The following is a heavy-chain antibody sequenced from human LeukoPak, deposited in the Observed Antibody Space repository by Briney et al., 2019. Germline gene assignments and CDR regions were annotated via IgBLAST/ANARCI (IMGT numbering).Heavy chain of an antibody. CDR3: ARAGGTYYYDSSGHLGG. J-gene: IGHJ4*02. D-gene: IGHD3-22*01. CDR1: GFTFSSYD. V-gene: IGHV3-13*01. CDR2: IGTAGDT. Sequence: GGSLRLSCAASGFTFSSYDMHWVRQATGKGLEWVSAIGTAGDTYYPGSVKGRFTISRENAKNSLYLQMNSLRAGDTAVYYCARAGGTYYYDSSGHLGGWGQGTLVTVSS.